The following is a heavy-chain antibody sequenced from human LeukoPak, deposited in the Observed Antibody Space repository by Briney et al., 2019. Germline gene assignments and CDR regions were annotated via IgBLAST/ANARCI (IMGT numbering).Heavy chain of an antibody. D-gene: IGHD5-12*01. CDR2: IYTSGST. V-gene: IGHV4-4*07. CDR1: GDSISSYY. Sequence: SETLSLTCTVSGDSISSYYWSWIRQPAGKGLEWIGRIYTSGSTNNNPSLKSRVTISVDTSKNQFSLKLSSVTAADTAVYYCARERNSGYHGSAFDIWGQGTMVTVSS. J-gene: IGHJ3*02. CDR3: ARERNSGYHGSAFDI.